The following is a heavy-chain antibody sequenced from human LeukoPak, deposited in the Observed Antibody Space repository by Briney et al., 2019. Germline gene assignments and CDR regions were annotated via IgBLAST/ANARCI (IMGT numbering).Heavy chain of an antibody. J-gene: IGHJ4*02. CDR2: ISGSGDYT. V-gene: IGHV3-23*01. CDR1: GFTFSSHG. CDR3: ARVLVGAIDY. Sequence: GGTLRLSCAASGFTFSSHGMSWVRQAPGKGLEWVSTISGSGDYTYYADSVKGRFTISRDNSKNSLYLQMNSLRAEDTAVYYCARVLVGAIDYWGQGTLVTVSS. D-gene: IGHD1-26*01.